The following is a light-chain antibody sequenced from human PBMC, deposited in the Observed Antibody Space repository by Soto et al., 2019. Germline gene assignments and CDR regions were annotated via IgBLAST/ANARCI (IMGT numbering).Light chain of an antibody. CDR3: SSYTSSSTLGV. CDR2: EVS. CDR1: SSDVGGSNY. Sequence: QSALIQPASVSGSPGQSITISCTGTSSDVGGSNYVSWYQHHPHRAPKLLIYEVSYRPSGVSNRFSGSKSGNTASLTISGLQAEDEADYYCSSYTSSSTLGVFGGGTKLTVL. V-gene: IGLV2-14*01. J-gene: IGLJ2*01.